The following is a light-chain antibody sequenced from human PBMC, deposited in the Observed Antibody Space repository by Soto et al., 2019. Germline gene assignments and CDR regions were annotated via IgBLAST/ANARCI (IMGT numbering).Light chain of an antibody. CDR1: QSISSW. J-gene: IGKJ4*01. CDR3: QQYSSYPSLT. CDR2: DAS. V-gene: IGKV1-5*01. Sequence: DIQMTQSPSTLSASVGDRVTVTFRASQSISSWLAWYQQKPGKAPKLLIYDASSLESGVPSRFSGSGSGTEFTLTISSLQPDDFATYYCQQYSSYPSLTFGGGTKVDIK.